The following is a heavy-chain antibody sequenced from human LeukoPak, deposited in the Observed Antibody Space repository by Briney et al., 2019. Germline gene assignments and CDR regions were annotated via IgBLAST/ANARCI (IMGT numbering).Heavy chain of an antibody. CDR3: ARWYSSGWAFDY. Sequence: GGSLRLSCAASGFTFSDYYMSWIRQAPGKGLEWVSKISTSSSYTNYADSVKGRFTISRDNAKNSLYLQMNSLRAEDTAVYYCARWYSSGWAFDYWGQGTLVTVSS. D-gene: IGHD6-19*01. J-gene: IGHJ4*02. CDR1: GFTFSDYY. V-gene: IGHV3-11*03. CDR2: ISTSSSYT.